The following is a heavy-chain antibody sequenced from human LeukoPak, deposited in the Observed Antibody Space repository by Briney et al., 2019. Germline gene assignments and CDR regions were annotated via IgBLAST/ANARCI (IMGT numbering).Heavy chain of an antibody. J-gene: IGHJ6*04. CDR2: ISSSGSTI. CDR1: GFTFSSYE. D-gene: IGHD3-10*02. Sequence: GGSLRLSCAASGFTFSSYEMNWVRQAPGKGLEWVSYISSSGSTIYYADSVKGRFTISRDNAKNSLYLQMNSLRAVDTAVYYCAGLGITMIGGVWGKGTTVTISS. CDR3: AGLGITMIGGV. V-gene: IGHV3-48*03.